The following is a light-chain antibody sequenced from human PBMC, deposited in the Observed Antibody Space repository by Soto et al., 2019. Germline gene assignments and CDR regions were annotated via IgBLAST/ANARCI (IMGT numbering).Light chain of an antibody. CDR1: LTISTY. J-gene: IGKJ4*01. Sequence: AIRMTQSPSSLSASTGDRVTITCRANLTISTYLAWYQQKPGKAPQLLISAASTLQSGVPSRFSGSGSGTDFTLAISSLQSDDFGTYFCQQYYSYPITFGGGTNVELK. V-gene: IGKV1-8*01. CDR2: AAS. CDR3: QQYYSYPIT.